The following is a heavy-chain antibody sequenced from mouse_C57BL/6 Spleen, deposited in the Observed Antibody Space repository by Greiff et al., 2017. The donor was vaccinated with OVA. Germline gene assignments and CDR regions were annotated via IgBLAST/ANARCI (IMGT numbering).Heavy chain of an antibody. J-gene: IGHJ1*03. CDR3: AREHYYGGYFDV. CDR1: GFTFSDYG. V-gene: IGHV5-17*01. CDR2: ISSGSSTI. Sequence: EVKLMESGGGLVKPGGSLKLSCAASGFTFSDYGMHWVRQAPEKGLEWVAYISSGSSTIYYAATVKGRFTISRDNAKNTLFLQMTSLRSEDTAMYYCAREHYYGGYFDVWGTGTTVTVSS. D-gene: IGHD1-2*01.